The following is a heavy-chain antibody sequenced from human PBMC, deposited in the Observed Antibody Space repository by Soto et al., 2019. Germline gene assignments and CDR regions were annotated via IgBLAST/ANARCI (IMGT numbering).Heavy chain of an antibody. CDR1: GGSVSSGSYY. J-gene: IGHJ4*02. CDR3: ARDPIAVADPVDY. D-gene: IGHD6-19*01. V-gene: IGHV4-61*01. CDR2: IYYSGST. Sequence: SETLSLTCTVSGGSVSSGSYYWSWIRQPPGKGLEWIGYIYYSGSTDYNPSLKSRVTISVDTSKNQFSLKLSSVTAADTAVYYCARDPIAVADPVDYWGQGTLVTVSS.